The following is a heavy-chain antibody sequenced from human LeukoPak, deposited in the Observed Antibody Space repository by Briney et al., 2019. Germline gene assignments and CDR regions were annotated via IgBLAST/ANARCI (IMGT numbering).Heavy chain of an antibody. Sequence: GGSLRLSCAASDFTFSGSTMHWVRQASGKGLEWVGRVRSKTNGYATAYAASVKGRFTISRDDLRNTVFLQMNSLKTEDAAVYFCTGQFYTLQARDYWGQGTLVTVSS. CDR3: TGQFYTLQARDY. CDR2: VRSKTNGYAT. V-gene: IGHV3-73*01. J-gene: IGHJ4*02. D-gene: IGHD2-2*02. CDR1: DFTFSGST.